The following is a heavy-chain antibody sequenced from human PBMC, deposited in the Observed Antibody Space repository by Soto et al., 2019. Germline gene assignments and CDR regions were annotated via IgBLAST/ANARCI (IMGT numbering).Heavy chain of an antibody. CDR1: GFTFSSYG. CDR2: IWYDGSNK. CDR3: ARSSMKGIAVAGFFGY. V-gene: IGHV3-33*01. Sequence: GGSLRLSCAASGFTFSSYGMHWVRQAPGKGLEWVAVIWYDGSNKYYADSVKGRFTISRDNSKNTLYLQMNSLRAEDTAVYYCARSSMKGIAVAGFFGYWGQGTLVTVSS. J-gene: IGHJ4*02. D-gene: IGHD6-19*01.